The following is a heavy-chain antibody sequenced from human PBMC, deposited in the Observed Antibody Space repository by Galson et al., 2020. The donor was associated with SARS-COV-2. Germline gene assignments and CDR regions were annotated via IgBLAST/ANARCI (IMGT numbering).Heavy chain of an antibody. CDR2: ISSDGTNK. D-gene: IGHD4-17*01. Sequence: GGSLRLSCAASGFTFSTYGMHWVRQAPGKGLEWVAVISSDGTNKYYADSVKGRFTISRDNSRNTLYLQMDSLRPLDTAVYYCARMVLRGANTGTYTTPRDYWGQGTLVTVSS. CDR1: GFTFSTYG. V-gene: IGHV3-30*03. CDR3: ARMVLRGANTGTYTTPRDY. J-gene: IGHJ4*02.